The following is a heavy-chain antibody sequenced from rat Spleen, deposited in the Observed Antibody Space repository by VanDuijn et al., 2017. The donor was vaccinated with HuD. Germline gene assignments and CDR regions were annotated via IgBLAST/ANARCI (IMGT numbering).Heavy chain of an antibody. CDR1: GFTFSNYY. CDR2: ITNSGGST. CDR3: ARLGTEAIGNWFSY. J-gene: IGHJ3*01. D-gene: IGHD1-11*01. Sequence: EVQLVESGGGLVQPGRSLKLSCAASGFTFSNYYMAWVRKAPTKGLEWVASITNSGGSTYYRDSVRGRFTVSRDNAKSTLYLQMDSLTSEDTATYYCARLGTEAIGNWFSYWGQGTLVTVSS. V-gene: IGHV5S23*01.